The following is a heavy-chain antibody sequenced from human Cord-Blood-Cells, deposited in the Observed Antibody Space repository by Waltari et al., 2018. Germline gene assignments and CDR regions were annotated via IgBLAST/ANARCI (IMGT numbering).Heavy chain of an antibody. D-gene: IGHD7-27*01. CDR1: GGSISSYY. CDR3: ATAPGDY. CDR2: IYYSGST. V-gene: IGHV4-59*01. J-gene: IGHJ4*02. Sequence: QVQLQESGPGLVKPSETLSLTCTVSGGSISSYYWSWIRQPPGKGLEWIGYIYYSGSTTYNPALKSRVTISVDTSKNQFSLKLSSVTAADTAVYYCATAPGDYWGQGTLVTVSS.